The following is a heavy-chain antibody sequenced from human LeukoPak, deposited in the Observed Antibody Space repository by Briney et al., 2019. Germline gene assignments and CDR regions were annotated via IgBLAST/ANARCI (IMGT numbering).Heavy chain of an antibody. CDR3: ARGRGIYCSGGSCYFTLDY. D-gene: IGHD2-15*01. CDR1: GYTFTGYY. CDR2: INPNSGGT. J-gene: IGHJ4*02. Sequence: ASVKVSCKASGYTFTGYYMHWVRQAPGQGLEWMGRINPNSGGTNYAQKFQGRVTMTRDTSISTAYMELSRLRSDDTAVYYCARGRGIYCSGGSCYFTLDYWGQGTLVTVSS. V-gene: IGHV1-2*06.